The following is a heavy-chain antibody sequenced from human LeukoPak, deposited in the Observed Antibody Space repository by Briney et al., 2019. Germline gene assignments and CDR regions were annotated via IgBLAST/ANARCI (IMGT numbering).Heavy chain of an antibody. CDR1: GFTFSSYA. Sequence: PGGSLRLSCAASGFTFSSYAMHWVRQAPGKGLEWVAVISYDGSNKYYADSVKGRFTISRDNSKNTLYLQMNSLRAEDTAVYYCATLGPRPFDYWGQGTLVTVSS. CDR3: ATLGPRPFDY. V-gene: IGHV3-30*14. J-gene: IGHJ4*02. CDR2: ISYDGSNK. D-gene: IGHD7-27*01.